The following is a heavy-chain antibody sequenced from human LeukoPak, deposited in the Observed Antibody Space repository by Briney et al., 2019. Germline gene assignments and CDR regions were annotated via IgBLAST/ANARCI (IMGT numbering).Heavy chain of an antibody. CDR2: IYHSGST. V-gene: IGHV4-38-2*02. J-gene: IGHJ4*02. CDR3: ARDRWCITSICYGDSRYYFDY. Sequence: SETLSLTCTVSGYSISSGYYWGWIRQPPGKGLEWIGSIYHSGSTYYNPSLKSRVTISVDTSKNQFSLKLSSVTAADTAVYYCARDRWCITSICYGDSRYYFDYWGQGTLVTVSS. D-gene: IGHD2-2*01. CDR1: GYSISSGYY.